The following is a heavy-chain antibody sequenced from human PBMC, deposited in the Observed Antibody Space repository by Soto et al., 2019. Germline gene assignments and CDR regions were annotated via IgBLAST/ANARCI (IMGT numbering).Heavy chain of an antibody. CDR3: AGDPIRSGREDAFVI. Sequence: EVQLLESGGGLVQPGGSLRLSCAASGFTFSSYAMSWVRQAPGKGLEWVSAISGCGGSTYYADSVKGLFTISRDNSKNTLHLQVNGLRADDTAVYCCAGDPIRSGREDAFVIWGQATMLTLSS. J-gene: IGHJ3*02. V-gene: IGHV3-23*01. D-gene: IGHD3-3*01. CDR2: ISGCGGST. CDR1: GFTFSSYA.